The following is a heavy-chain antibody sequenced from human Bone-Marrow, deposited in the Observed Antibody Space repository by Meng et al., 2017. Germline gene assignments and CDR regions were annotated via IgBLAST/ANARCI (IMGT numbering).Heavy chain of an antibody. J-gene: IGHJ3*02. CDR2: ISSSGNTI. V-gene: IGHV3-48*03. Sequence: GESLKISCAASGFTLSFYEVNWVRQAPGKGLEWVSYISSSGNTIYYADSVKGRFTISRDNAKNSLYLQMNSLRAEDTAVYYCARDVASITMVREVIIKGTDAFDIWGQGTMVTVSS. CDR3: ARDVASITMVREVIIKGTDAFDI. CDR1: GFTLSFYE. D-gene: IGHD3-10*01.